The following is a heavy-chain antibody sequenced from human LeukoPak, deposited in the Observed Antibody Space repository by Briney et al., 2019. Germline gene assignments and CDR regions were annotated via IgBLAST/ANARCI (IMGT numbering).Heavy chain of an antibody. V-gene: IGHV3-53*01. CDR2: IYSDGST. Sequence: GGSLRLSCAASGVTVSSNYMTWVRQAPGKGLEWVSLIYSDGSTYYADSVKGRFTISRDNSKNTLYIQMNSLRAEDTGVYYCVRDQSRSFDYWGQGTLVTVSS. J-gene: IGHJ4*02. D-gene: IGHD3-10*01. CDR1: GVTVSSNY. CDR3: VRDQSRSFDY.